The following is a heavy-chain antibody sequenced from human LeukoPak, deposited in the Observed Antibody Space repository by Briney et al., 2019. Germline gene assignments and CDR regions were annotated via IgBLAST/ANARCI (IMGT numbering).Heavy chain of an antibody. J-gene: IGHJ4*02. CDR1: GYAFTGYY. Sequence: ASVKVSCKTSGYAFTGYYLHWVRQAPGQGLEWMGWINPNTGDTTYAQKFQGRVTMTRDTSISTAYMELASLTSDDTAVYYCEGEDFWGQGTLVIVSS. V-gene: IGHV1-2*02. D-gene: IGHD2/OR15-2a*01. CDR2: INPNTGDT. CDR3: EGEDF.